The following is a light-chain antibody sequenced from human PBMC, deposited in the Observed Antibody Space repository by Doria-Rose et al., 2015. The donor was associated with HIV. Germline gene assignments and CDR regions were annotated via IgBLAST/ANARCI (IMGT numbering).Light chain of an antibody. J-gene: IGKJ1*01. CDR2: WAS. CDR3: QQYYSSPRA. V-gene: IGKV4-1*01. CDR1: QGVLYSSNNKNY. Sequence: DIQLTQSPDSLAVSLGERATINCKSSQGVLYSSNNKNYLAWYQQKPGQPPKLLIYWASTRESGVPDRFSGSGSGTDFTLSIGSLQAEDVAIYYCQQYYSSPRAFGQGTKVEIK.